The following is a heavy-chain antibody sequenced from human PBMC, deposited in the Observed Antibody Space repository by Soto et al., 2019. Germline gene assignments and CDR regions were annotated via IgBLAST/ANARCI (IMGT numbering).Heavy chain of an antibody. J-gene: IGHJ5*02. CDR2: ISWNSGSI. CDR3: AKLVVADNSNCFDP. CDR1: GFTFDDYA. D-gene: IGHD2-15*01. V-gene: IGHV3-9*01. Sequence: GGSLRLSCAASGFTFDDYAMHWVRQAPGKGLEWVSGISWNSGSIGYADSVKGRFTISRDNAKNSLYLQMNSLRAEDTALYYCAKLVVADNSNCFDPWGQVTLVTVSS.